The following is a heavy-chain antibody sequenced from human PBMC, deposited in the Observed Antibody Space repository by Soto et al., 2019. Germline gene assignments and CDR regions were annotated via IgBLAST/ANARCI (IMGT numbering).Heavy chain of an antibody. Sequence: QVQLVQSGAEVKKPGASVKVSCKASGYTFTSYDSNWVRQATGQGLEWMGWMNPNSGNTGYAQKFQGRVTMTRNTSISTAYMELSSLRSEDTAVYYCATLGYCSGGSCYGDAFDIWGQGTMVTVSS. V-gene: IGHV1-8*01. CDR2: MNPNSGNT. CDR3: ATLGYCSGGSCYGDAFDI. D-gene: IGHD2-15*01. CDR1: GYTFTSYD. J-gene: IGHJ3*02.